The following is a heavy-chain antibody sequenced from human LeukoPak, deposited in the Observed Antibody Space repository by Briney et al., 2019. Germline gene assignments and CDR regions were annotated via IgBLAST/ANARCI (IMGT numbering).Heavy chain of an antibody. V-gene: IGHV1-18*01. CDR3: ARDIGWMATIDY. CDR2: ISAYNGNT. Sequence: ASVKVSCKASGYTFTSYGISWVRQAPGQGLEWMGWISAYNGNTNYAQKFQGRVIMTTDTSTTTAYMELRRMRSDDTAVYYCARDIGWMATIDYWGQGTLVTVSS. D-gene: IGHD5-24*01. CDR1: GYTFTSYG. J-gene: IGHJ4*02.